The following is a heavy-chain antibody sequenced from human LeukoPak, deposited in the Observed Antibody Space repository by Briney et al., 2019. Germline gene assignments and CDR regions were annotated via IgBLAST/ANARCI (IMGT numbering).Heavy chain of an antibody. J-gene: IGHJ4*02. Sequence: SETLSLTCTVSGGSISSSSYYWGWIRQPPGKGLEWIGSIYYSGSTYYNPVLKSLFTISVDTSKNQFSLKLSSVTAADTAVYYCAREYMITFGGVIARGSGFDYWGQGTLVTVSS. D-gene: IGHD3-16*02. CDR2: IYYSGST. CDR3: AREYMITFGGVIARGSGFDY. CDR1: GGSISSSSYY. V-gene: IGHV4-39*07.